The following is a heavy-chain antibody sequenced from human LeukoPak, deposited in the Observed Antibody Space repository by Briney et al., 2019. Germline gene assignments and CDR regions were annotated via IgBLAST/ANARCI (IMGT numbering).Heavy chain of an antibody. CDR1: GFTSSTYW. D-gene: IGHD3-22*01. Sequence: GGSLRLSCAASGFTSSTYWMSWVRQAPGKGLEWVASIKQDGSETYYVDSVKGRFTLSRDNAKNSLYLQMNSLRADDTAVYYRARDRDSRWDFDPWGRGTLVTVSS. CDR2: IKQDGSET. V-gene: IGHV3-7*01. J-gene: IGHJ2*01. CDR3: ARDRDSRWDFDP.